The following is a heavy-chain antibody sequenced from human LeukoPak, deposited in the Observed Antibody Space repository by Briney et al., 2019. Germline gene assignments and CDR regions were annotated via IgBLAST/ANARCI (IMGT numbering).Heavy chain of an antibody. CDR1: GYTFTGYY. V-gene: IGHV1-2*02. CDR3: AREGVATIGAGGYYYYGMDV. J-gene: IGHJ6*02. CDR2: INPNSGGT. Sequence: GASVKVSCKASGYTFTGYYMHWVRQAPGQGLEWMGWINPNSGGTNYAQKFQGRVTMTRDTSISTAYKELSRLRSDDTAVYYCAREGVATIGAGGYYYYGMDVWGQGTTVTVSS. D-gene: IGHD5-12*01.